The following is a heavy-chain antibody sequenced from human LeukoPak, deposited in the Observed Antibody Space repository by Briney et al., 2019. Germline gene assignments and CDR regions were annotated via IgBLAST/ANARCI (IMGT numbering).Heavy chain of an antibody. D-gene: IGHD3-22*01. Sequence: SETLSLTCTVSGGSISSGGYYWSWIRQHPGKGLEWIGYIYYSGSTYYNPSLKSRVTISVDTSKNQFSLKLSSVTAADTAVYYCARLRYYDSSGYLYYFDYWGQGTLVTVSS. V-gene: IGHV4-31*03. CDR1: GGSISSGGYY. J-gene: IGHJ4*02. CDR3: ARLRYYDSSGYLYYFDY. CDR2: IYYSGST.